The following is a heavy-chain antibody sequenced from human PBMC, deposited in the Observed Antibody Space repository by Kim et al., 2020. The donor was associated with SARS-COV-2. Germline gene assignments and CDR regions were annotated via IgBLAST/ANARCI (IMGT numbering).Heavy chain of an antibody. Sequence: ASVKVSCKVSGYTLTELSMHWVRQAPGKGLEWMGGFDPEDGETIYAQKFQGRVTMTEDTSTDTAYMELSSLRSEDTAVYYCATMFRGDIVVVVAAGLNYWGQGTLVTVSS. J-gene: IGHJ4*02. CDR2: FDPEDGET. D-gene: IGHD2-15*01. CDR3: ATMFRGDIVVVVAAGLNY. CDR1: GYTLTELS. V-gene: IGHV1-24*01.